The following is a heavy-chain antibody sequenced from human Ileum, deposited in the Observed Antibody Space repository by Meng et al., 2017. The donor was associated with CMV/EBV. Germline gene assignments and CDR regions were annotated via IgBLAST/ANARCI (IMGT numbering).Heavy chain of an antibody. CDR1: GFTFSSYE. CDR3: ARIIAAAYDY. Sequence: GGSLRLSCAASGFTFSSYEMNWVRQAPGKGREWVSYISSSGSTIYYADSVKGRFTISRDNAKNSLYLQMNSLRAEDTAVYYCARIIAAAYDYWGQGTLVTVSS. D-gene: IGHD6-13*01. V-gene: IGHV3-48*03. J-gene: IGHJ4*02. CDR2: ISSSGSTI.